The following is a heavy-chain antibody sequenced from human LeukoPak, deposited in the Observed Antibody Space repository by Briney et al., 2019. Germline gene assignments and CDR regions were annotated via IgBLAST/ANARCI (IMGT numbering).Heavy chain of an antibody. V-gene: IGHV3-74*03. Sequence: PGGSLRLSCAASGFAFSSYWMHWVRQVPGKGLVWLSHINGDGSYTKYADSVKGRFTISRDNAQNTLFLQMNSLSAEDTAVYFCARDKSEYDSSGRGDYWGQGTLVIVSS. CDR3: ARDKSEYDSSGRGDY. CDR1: GFAFSSYW. CDR2: INGDGSYT. J-gene: IGHJ4*02. D-gene: IGHD3-22*01.